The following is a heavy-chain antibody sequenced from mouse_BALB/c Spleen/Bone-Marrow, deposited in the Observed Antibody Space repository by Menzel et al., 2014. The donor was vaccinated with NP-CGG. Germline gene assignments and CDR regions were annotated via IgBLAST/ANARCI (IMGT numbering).Heavy chain of an antibody. J-gene: IGHJ4*01. D-gene: IGHD2-1*01. Sequence: EVHLVESGGGLVQPGGSRKLSCAASGFTFSSFGMHWVRQAPEKGLEWVAYISSGSGTIYYAATVKGRFTISRDNPKNTLFLQMTSLRSGDTSMYYCERGLGAYGNIRRGYAMDYWGQGTSVTVSS. CDR2: ISSGSGTI. CDR3: ERGLGAYGNIRRGYAMDY. V-gene: IGHV5-17*02. CDR1: GFTFSSFG.